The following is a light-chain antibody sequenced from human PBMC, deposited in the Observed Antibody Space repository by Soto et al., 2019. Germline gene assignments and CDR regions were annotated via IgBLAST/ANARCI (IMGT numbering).Light chain of an antibody. J-gene: IGKJ5*01. CDR2: LGS. V-gene: IGKV2-28*01. Sequence: DIVMTQSPLSLPVTPGEPASISCRSSQSLLHSNGYNYLDWYLQKPGQSPQLLIYLGSYRASGVHDRFSGSGSGTDFTLKISRVEAEDVGVYYCMQALQTPLTFGQGTRLEIK. CDR3: MQALQTPLT. CDR1: QSLLHSNGYNY.